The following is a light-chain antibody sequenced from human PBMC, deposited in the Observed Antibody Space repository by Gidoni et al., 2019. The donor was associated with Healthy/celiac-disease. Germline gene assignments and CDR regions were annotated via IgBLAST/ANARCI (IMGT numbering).Light chain of an antibody. Sequence: AIRLTQSPSSLSAATGDRVTITCRASQGISDSLAWYQQKPGKAPKLLIYAASTLQSGVPARFSGSGSGTEFTLTISCLQSEDVATYYCRQYYSYPPYKFGQGTKLEIK. CDR3: RQYYSYPPYK. CDR2: AAS. J-gene: IGKJ2*01. CDR1: QGISDS. V-gene: IGKV1-8*01.